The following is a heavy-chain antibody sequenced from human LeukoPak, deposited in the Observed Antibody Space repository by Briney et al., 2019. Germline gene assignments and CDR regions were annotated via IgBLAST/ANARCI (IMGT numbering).Heavy chain of an antibody. J-gene: IGHJ4*02. CDR2: IRSKANNYAT. D-gene: IGHD3-10*01. V-gene: IGHV3-73*01. Sequence: PGGSLRLSCAASGFTLSGSAIHWVRQASGEGLEWVGHIRSKANNYATEYAASVKGRFTISRDDSKNTAYLQMNSLKTEDTAVYYCRVFRGAQIVDFDYWGQGTLVTVSS. CDR3: RVFRGAQIVDFDY. CDR1: GFTLSGSA.